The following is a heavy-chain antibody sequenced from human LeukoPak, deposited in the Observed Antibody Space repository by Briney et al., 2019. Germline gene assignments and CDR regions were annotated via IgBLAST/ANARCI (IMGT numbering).Heavy chain of an antibody. V-gene: IGHV3-74*01. CDR1: GFTFSSYW. Sequence: PGGSLRLSCAASGFTFSSYWMHWVRQVPGKGLVWVSRINSDGSSTTYADSVKGRFTISRDNAKNTLYPQMNSLRDEDTAVYYCVRRYCSGGSCYGAFDYWGQGTLVTVSS. CDR2: INSDGSST. D-gene: IGHD2-15*01. CDR3: VRRYCSGGSCYGAFDY. J-gene: IGHJ4*02.